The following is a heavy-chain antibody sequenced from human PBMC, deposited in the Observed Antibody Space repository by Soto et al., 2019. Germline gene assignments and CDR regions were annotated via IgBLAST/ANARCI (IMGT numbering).Heavy chain of an antibody. CDR1: GGSISSYY. CDR2: IYYSGST. J-gene: IGHJ5*02. Sequence: PSETLSLTCTVSGGSISSYYWSWIRQPPGKGLEWIGYIYYSGSTNYNPSLKSRVTISVDTSKNQFSLKLSSVTAADTAVYYCARKGGRAVAGTWWFDPWGQGTLVTVSS. V-gene: IGHV4-59*01. CDR3: ARKGGRAVAGTWWFDP. D-gene: IGHD6-19*01.